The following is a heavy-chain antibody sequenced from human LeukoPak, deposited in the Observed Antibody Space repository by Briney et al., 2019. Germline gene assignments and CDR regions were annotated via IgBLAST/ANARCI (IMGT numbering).Heavy chain of an antibody. CDR3: ARLGEIGSGYVDF. Sequence: SETLSLTCTVSGGSISSPSYYWGWVRQSPGKGLEWIGSVYYTGRTDYNPSLESRVIMPMDTSKNQYFMRLNSVTATDTAVYYCARLGEIGSGYVDFWSQGTLVTVSS. CDR1: GGSISSPSYY. CDR2: VYYTGRT. J-gene: IGHJ4*02. V-gene: IGHV4-39*01. D-gene: IGHD3-9*01.